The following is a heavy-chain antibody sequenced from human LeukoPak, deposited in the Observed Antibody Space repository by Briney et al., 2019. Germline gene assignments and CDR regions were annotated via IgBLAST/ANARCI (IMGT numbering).Heavy chain of an antibody. CDR3: AKDRTVGASYWYFDL. CDR2: IYSGGNT. CDR1: GITVSRNY. V-gene: IGHV3-53*01. D-gene: IGHD1-26*01. J-gene: IGHJ2*01. Sequence: GGSLRLSCAASGITVSRNYMNWVRQAPGKGLEWVSVIYSGGNTYYADSVKGRFAISRDSSKNTLFLHMNTLRAEDTAIYYCAKDRTVGASYWYFDLWGRGTLVTVSS.